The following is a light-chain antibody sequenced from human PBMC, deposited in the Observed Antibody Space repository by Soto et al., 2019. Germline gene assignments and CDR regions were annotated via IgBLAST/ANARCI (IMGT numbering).Light chain of an antibody. J-gene: IGLJ2*01. CDR1: SSDVGAYKF. V-gene: IGLV2-14*01. Sequence: QSALTQPASVSGSPGQSITISCTGTSSDVGAYKFVSWFQQLPDKAPKLIIYEVTNRPSGVSDRFSGSRSGNTASLTISGLQAQDQATYYCLSYTTTYTWIFGGGTKVTV. CDR2: EVT. CDR3: LSYTTTYTWI.